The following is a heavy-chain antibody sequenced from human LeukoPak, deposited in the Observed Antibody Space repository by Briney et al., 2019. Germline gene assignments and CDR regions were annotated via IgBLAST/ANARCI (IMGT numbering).Heavy chain of an antibody. J-gene: IGHJ4*02. D-gene: IGHD6-19*01. CDR1: GFTVSSYG. Sequence: GGSLRLSCAASGFTVSSYGMHWVRQAPGKGLEWVSVISYDGGNKYYADSVKGRFTISRDNSKNTLYLQMNSLRAEDTAVYYCAKESVAAAFDYWGQGTLVTVSS. CDR2: ISYDGGNK. CDR3: AKESVAAAFDY. V-gene: IGHV3-30*18.